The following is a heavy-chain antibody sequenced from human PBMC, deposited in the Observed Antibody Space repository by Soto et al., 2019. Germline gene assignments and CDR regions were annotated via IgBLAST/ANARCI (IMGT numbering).Heavy chain of an antibody. J-gene: IGHJ4*02. V-gene: IGHV3-64*02. CDR3: ARVAGVGRNWGYFDY. D-gene: IGHD3-16*01. CDR2: ISSNGGST. CDR1: GFTFSSYA. Sequence: VGSLRLSCAASGFTFSSYAMHWVRQAPGKGLEYVSAISSNGGSTYYADSVKGRFTISRDNSKNTLYLQMGSLRAEDMAVYYCARVAGVGRNWGYFDYWGQGTLVTVSS.